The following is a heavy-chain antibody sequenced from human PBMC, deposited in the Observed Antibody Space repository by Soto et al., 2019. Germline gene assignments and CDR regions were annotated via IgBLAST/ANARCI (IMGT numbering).Heavy chain of an antibody. Sequence: GGSLRLSCAASGFTFSSYSMNWVRQAPGKGLEWVSYISSSSSTIYYADSVKGRFTISRDNAKNSLYLQMNSLRAEDTAVYYCARGLYSSSSSYWGQGTLVTVSS. CDR3: ARGLYSSSSSY. J-gene: IGHJ4*02. D-gene: IGHD6-6*01. CDR1: GFTFSSYS. V-gene: IGHV3-48*01. CDR2: ISSSSSTI.